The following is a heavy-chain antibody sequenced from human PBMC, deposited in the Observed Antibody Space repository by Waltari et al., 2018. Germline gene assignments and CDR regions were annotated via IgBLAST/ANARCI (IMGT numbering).Heavy chain of an antibody. J-gene: IGHJ4*02. D-gene: IGHD7-27*01. CDR2: IKPDGSQQ. Sequence: EVQLVDSGGGLVQPGGSLRLSGAASGFTFSGNWVSWVRQAPGRGLEWLANIKPDGSQQYYVDSVRGRFSISRDNAKNSLYLQLNSLRAEDTAIYYCARDFNWGWDFWGQGTLVTVSS. V-gene: IGHV3-7*03. CDR1: GFTFSGNW. CDR3: ARDFNWGWDF.